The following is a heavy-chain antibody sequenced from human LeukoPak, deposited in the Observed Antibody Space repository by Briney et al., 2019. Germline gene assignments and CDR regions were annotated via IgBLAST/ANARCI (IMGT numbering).Heavy chain of an antibody. Sequence: SETLPLTCTVSGGSIRSGSYYWGWIRQTPGRGLEWIGSIYYSGSTYYNPSLKSRVTISVDTSKNQFSLKLSSVTAADAAVYYCARGSRGGRSNWFDPWGQGTLVTVSS. CDR3: ARGSRGGRSNWFDP. J-gene: IGHJ5*02. CDR2: IYYSGST. CDR1: GGSIRSGSYY. V-gene: IGHV4-39*07. D-gene: IGHD2-15*01.